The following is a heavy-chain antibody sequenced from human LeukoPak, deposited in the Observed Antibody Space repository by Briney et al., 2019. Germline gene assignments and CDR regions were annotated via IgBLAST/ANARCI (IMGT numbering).Heavy chain of an antibody. CDR2: ISSSSSYI. J-gene: IGHJ4*02. CDR3: ARVSRGVRTFDY. CDR1: GFTVSSNY. V-gene: IGHV3-21*01. Sequence: GGSLRLSCAASGFTVSSNYMSWVRQAPGKGLEWVSSISSSSSYIYYADSVKGRFTISRDNAKNSLYLQMNSLRAEDTAVYYCARVSRGVRTFDYWGQGTLVTVSS. D-gene: IGHD3-10*01.